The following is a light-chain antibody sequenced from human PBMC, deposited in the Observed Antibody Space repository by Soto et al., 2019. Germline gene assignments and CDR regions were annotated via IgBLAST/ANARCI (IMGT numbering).Light chain of an antibody. V-gene: IGKV3-15*01. J-gene: IGKJ1*01. CDR2: GAS. CDR3: QQYNNWPPWT. CDR1: QSVSSN. Sequence: EIVMTQSPATLSVSPGERATLSCSASQSVSSNLAWYQQKPGQARRLLIYGASTRATGIPARFSGSGSGTEFTLTISSLQSEDFAVYYCQQYNNWPPWTFGQGTKLEIK.